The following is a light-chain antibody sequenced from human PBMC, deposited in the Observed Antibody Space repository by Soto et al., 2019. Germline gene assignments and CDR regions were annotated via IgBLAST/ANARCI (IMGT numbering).Light chain of an antibody. CDR1: QSVSSN. J-gene: IGKJ1*01. CDR3: QHPWT. CDR2: GAS. V-gene: IGKV3-15*01. Sequence: EIVMTQSPATLSVSPEERATLSCRASQSVSSNLAWYQQKPAQAPRLLIYGASTRATGIPARFSGSGSGTEFTLTISSLQSEDFAVYYCQHPWTFGQGTKVEIK.